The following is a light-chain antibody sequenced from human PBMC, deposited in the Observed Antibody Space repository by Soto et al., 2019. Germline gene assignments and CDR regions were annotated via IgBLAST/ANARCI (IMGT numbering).Light chain of an antibody. CDR1: SSDVGAYKY. J-gene: IGLJ3*02. CDR2: EVT. V-gene: IGLV2-8*01. CDR3: TSYVGNDIWV. Sequence: QSVLTQPPSASGSPGQSVTISCTGTSSDVGAYKYVSWYQQYPGKAPKLMIYEVTKRPSGVPDRFSGSKSGNTASLTVSGLQDADEADYYCTSYVGNDIWVFGGGTKLTVL.